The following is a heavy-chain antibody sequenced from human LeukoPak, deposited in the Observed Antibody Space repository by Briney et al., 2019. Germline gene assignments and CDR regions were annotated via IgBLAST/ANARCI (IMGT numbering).Heavy chain of an antibody. J-gene: IGHJ3*01. V-gene: IGHV4-4*07. Sequence: PSETLSLICTVSGGPMSDSYWYWIRRSAATGMEWIGRIHAIGSTNYNPSLKSRVIISLDTSKNQFSLSLSAVTAADTATYYCARILDGDAWGQGTLVTVSP. CDR1: GGPMSDSY. D-gene: IGHD7-27*01. CDR3: ARILDGDA. CDR2: IHAIGST.